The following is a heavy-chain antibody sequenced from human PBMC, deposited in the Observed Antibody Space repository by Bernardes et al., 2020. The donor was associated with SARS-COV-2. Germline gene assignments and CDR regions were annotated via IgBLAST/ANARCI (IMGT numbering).Heavy chain of an antibody. V-gene: IGHV3-15*01. J-gene: IGHJ4*02. Sequence: GGSLRLSCAASGFIFTNACMSWVRQAPGKGLEWIGRIRSKTDGVTADSAAPVKDRFTLSRDDSKNTLYLQMNSLKTEDTAVYYCTTYGGSVARGLIDHWGQGTLVTVSS. CDR2: IRSKTDGVTA. CDR1: GFIFTNAC. D-gene: IGHD3-10*01. CDR3: TTYGGSVARGLIDH.